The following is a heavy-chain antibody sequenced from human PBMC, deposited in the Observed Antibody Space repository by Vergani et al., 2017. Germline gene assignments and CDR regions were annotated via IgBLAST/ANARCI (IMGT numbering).Heavy chain of an antibody. D-gene: IGHD1-26*01. CDR3: VRVLGWVLLDY. V-gene: IGHV3-48*01. J-gene: IGHJ4*02. Sequence: EVQLVESGGGLVQPGGSLRLSCAASGFTFSSYSMNWVRQAQGKGLDWVSYISSSSSTIYYADSVKALFTISRDNAKNSLYLQLTSLRAEDTAVYYCVRVLGWVLLDYWGQGTLVTVSS. CDR1: GFTFSSYS. CDR2: ISSSSSTI.